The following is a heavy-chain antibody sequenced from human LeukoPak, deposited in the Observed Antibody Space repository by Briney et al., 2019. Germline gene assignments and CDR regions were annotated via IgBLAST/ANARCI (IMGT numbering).Heavy chain of an antibody. Sequence: GRSLRLSCAASGFTFSSYAMHWVRQAPGKGLEWVAVISYDGSNKYYADSVKGRFTISRDNSKNTLYLQMNSLRAEDTAVYYCARDCRYYYDSSGYCVWGQGTMVTVSS. V-gene: IGHV3-30-3*01. CDR3: ARDCRYYYDSSGYCV. CDR1: GFTFSSYA. D-gene: IGHD3-22*01. J-gene: IGHJ3*01. CDR2: ISYDGSNK.